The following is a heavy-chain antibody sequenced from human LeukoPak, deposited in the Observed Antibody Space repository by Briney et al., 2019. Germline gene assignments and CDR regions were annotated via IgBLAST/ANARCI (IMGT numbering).Heavy chain of an antibody. J-gene: IGHJ6*03. CDR2: IYSGGST. Sequence: SGGSLRLSCAASGFTVSSNYMSWVRQAPGKGLEWVSVIYSGGSTYYADSVKGRFTISRDNSKNTLYLQMNSLRAEDTAVYYCARRIYMDVWGKGTTVTISS. CDR3: ARRIYMDV. V-gene: IGHV3-53*01. CDR1: GFTVSSNY.